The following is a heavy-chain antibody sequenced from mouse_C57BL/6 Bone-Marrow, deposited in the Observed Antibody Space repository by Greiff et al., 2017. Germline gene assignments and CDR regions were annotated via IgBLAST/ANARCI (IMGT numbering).Heavy chain of an antibody. J-gene: IGHJ1*03. V-gene: IGHV1-69*01. CDR3: AREGYYGSSYPFYWYFDV. CDR2: IDPSDSYT. Sequence: QVQLQQSGAELMKPGASVKLSCKATGYTFTGYWIEWVKQRPGQGLEWIGEIDPSDSYTNYNQKFKGKSTLTVDKSSSTAYMQLSSLTSEDSAVYYCAREGYYGSSYPFYWYFDVWGTGTTVTVSS. CDR1: GYTFTGYW. D-gene: IGHD1-1*01.